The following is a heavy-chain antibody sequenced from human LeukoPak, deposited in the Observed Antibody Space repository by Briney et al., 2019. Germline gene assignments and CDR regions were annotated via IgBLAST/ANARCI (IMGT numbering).Heavy chain of an antibody. V-gene: IGHV3-30-3*01. CDR3: ARGPSRWLPHYFDY. J-gene: IGHJ4*02. Sequence: GGSLRLSCAASGFTFSDYYMSWVRQAPGKGLEWVAVISYDGSNKYYADSVKGRFTISRDNSKNTLYLQMNSLRAEDTAVYYCARGPSRWLPHYFDYWGQGTLVTVSS. CDR1: GFTFSDYY. D-gene: IGHD3-22*01. CDR2: ISYDGSNK.